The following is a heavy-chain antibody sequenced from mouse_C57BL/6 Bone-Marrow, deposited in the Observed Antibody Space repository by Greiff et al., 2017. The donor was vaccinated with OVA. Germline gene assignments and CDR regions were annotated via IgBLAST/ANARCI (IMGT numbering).Heavy chain of an antibody. D-gene: IGHD2-5*01. CDR2: ISSGGDYI. J-gene: IGHJ4*01. CDR3: TRDTGYSNFYAMDY. Sequence: EVQLVESGEGLVKPGGSLKLSCAASGFTFSSYAMSWVRQTPEKRLEWVAYISSGGDYIYYADTVKGRFTISRDNARNTLYLQMSSLKSEDTAMYYCTRDTGYSNFYAMDYWGQGTSVTVSS. V-gene: IGHV5-9-1*02. CDR1: GFTFSSYA.